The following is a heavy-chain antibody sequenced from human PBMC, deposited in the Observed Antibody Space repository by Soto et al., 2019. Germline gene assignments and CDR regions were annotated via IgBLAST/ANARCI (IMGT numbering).Heavy chain of an antibody. V-gene: IGHV1-58*01. D-gene: IGHD6-19*01. Sequence: SVKVSCKASGFTFTSSAVQWVRQARGQRLEWIGWIVVGSGNTNYAQKFQERVTITRDMSTSTAYMELSSLRSEDTAVYYCAAELVAVAGLDAFDIWGQGTMVTRLL. CDR3: AAELVAVAGLDAFDI. J-gene: IGHJ3*02. CDR2: IVVGSGNT. CDR1: GFTFTSSA.